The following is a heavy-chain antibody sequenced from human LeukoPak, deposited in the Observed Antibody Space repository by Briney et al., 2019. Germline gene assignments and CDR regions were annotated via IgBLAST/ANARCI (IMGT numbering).Heavy chain of an antibody. J-gene: IGHJ6*03. Sequence: SETLSLTCTVSGGSISSYYWSWIRQPPGKGLEWIGYIYYSGSTNYNPSLKSRVTISVDTSKNQFSLKLSSVTGADTAVYYCARVGIAPRYYYYYMDVWGKGTTVTVSS. CDR2: IYYSGST. D-gene: IGHD6-13*01. V-gene: IGHV4-59*01. CDR1: GGSISSYY. CDR3: ARVGIAPRYYYYYMDV.